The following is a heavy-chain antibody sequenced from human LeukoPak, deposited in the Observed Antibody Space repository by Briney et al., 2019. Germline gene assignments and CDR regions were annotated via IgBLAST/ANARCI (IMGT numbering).Heavy chain of an antibody. CDR3: ATGGARYYYSDY. Sequence: PGGSLRLSCAASGFTFSNYWMGWVRQAPGKGLEWVANIKQDGSEKYYVDSVKGRFTISRDNAKNSLYLQMNSLRAEDTAVYYCATGGARYYYSDYWGQGTLVTVSS. D-gene: IGHD3-10*01. CDR1: GFTFSNYW. CDR2: IKQDGSEK. J-gene: IGHJ4*02. V-gene: IGHV3-7*01.